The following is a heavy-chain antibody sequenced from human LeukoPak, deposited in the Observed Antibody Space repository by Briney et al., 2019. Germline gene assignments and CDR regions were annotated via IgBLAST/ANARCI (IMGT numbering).Heavy chain of an antibody. CDR1: GGSISSYY. CDR3: ARDAPYDYGYYFDY. Sequence: PSETLSLTCTVSGGSISSYYWSWIRQPPGKGLEWIGYIYYSGSTNYNPSLKSRVTISVDTSKNQFSLKLSSVTAADTAVYYCARDAPYDYGYYFDYWGQGTLVTVSS. J-gene: IGHJ4*02. CDR2: IYYSGST. D-gene: IGHD4-17*01. V-gene: IGHV4-59*01.